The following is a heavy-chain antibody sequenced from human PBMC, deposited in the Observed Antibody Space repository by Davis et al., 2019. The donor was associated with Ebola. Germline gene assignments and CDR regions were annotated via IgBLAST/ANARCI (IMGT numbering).Heavy chain of an antibody. Sequence: PSETLSLTCTVSGVSISRHYWSWIRQPPGKKLEWIGSIYYTGSAYYNSSFASRATISADTSKNQFSLKLRSVTAADTAVYYCVRFGYGAYWGQGTLVTVSS. J-gene: IGHJ4*02. V-gene: IGHV4-59*11. CDR2: IYYTGSA. CDR1: GVSISRHY. D-gene: IGHD3-22*01. CDR3: VRFGYGAY.